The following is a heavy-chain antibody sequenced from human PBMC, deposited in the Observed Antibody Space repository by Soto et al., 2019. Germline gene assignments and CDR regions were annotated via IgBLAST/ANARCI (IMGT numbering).Heavy chain of an antibody. CDR1: GYTFSNYG. Sequence: QVQLVQSGAEVKKSGASVKVSCKASGYTFSNYGTSWVRQAPGQGLEWMGWIRVYSGDTHYAQNFRGRVTMTADTSTTTAYMDLSNLTSDDTAVYFCARRSGTTIFDFWGPGTLVTVSS. CDR3: ARRSGTTIFDF. J-gene: IGHJ4*02. V-gene: IGHV1-18*04. CDR2: IRVYSGDT. D-gene: IGHD1-1*01.